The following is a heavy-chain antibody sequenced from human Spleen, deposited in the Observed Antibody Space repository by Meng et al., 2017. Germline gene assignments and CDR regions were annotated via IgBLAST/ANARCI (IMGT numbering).Heavy chain of an antibody. V-gene: IGHV3-23*01. CDR1: GFTFSNYA. CDR2: ISGSGDST. Sequence: GESLKISCAASGFTFSNYAMGWVRQTPGKGLEWVSSISGSGDSTYYADSVKGRFTISRDNSKNTLYLQMNSLRAEDTAVFYCVKEYLRSVEMATIFGYWGQRTLVTVSS. J-gene: IGHJ4*02. D-gene: IGHD5-24*01. CDR3: VKEYLRSVEMATIFGY.